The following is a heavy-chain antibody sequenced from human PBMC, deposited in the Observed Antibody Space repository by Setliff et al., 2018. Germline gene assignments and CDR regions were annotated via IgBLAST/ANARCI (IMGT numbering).Heavy chain of an antibody. J-gene: IGHJ4*02. V-gene: IGHV4-4*08. CDR3: ARGITSVSWTPRY. CDR1: GGSISHYY. Sequence: SETLSLTCTVSGGSISHYYWNWVRLSPGKGLEWIGYVYISGSTRYNPSLKSRVTISVDMSKNQFSLRLNSVTAADTAVYYCARGITSVSWTPRYWGRGTLVTVSS. CDR2: VYISGST. D-gene: IGHD3-10*01.